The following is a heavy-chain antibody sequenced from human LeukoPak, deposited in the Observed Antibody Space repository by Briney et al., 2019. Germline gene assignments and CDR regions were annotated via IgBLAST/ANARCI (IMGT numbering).Heavy chain of an antibody. V-gene: IGHV5-51*01. Sequence: GESLKISCKASGYNFPNYWIAWVRQKPGKGLEWMGIIYPDDSDTKYSPSFQGQVTFSADKSITTAYLQWNSLKASDTAMYYCARPLICGTTGGLGYWGQGILVTVSS. J-gene: IGHJ4*02. CDR2: IYPDDSDT. CDR3: ARPLICGTTGGLGY. D-gene: IGHD4-17*01. CDR1: GYNFPNYW.